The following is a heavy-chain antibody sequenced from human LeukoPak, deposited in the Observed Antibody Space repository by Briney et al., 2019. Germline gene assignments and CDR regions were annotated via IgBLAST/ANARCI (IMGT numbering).Heavy chain of an antibody. Sequence: PGGSLRLSCAASGFTFSSYAMSWVRQAPGKGLEWVSAISGSGGSTYYADSVKGRFTISRDNSKNTLYLQMNSLRAEDTAVYYCTKSPLIIVVVVAASPLFDYWGRGTLVTVSS. CDR3: TKSPLIIVVVVAASPLFDY. J-gene: IGHJ4*02. V-gene: IGHV3-23*01. CDR1: GFTFSSYA. CDR2: ISGSGGST. D-gene: IGHD2-15*01.